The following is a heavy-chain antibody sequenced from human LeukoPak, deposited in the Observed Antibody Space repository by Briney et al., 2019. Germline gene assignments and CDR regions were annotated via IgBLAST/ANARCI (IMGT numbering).Heavy chain of an antibody. CDR3: ARVPVYSANSGDDY. D-gene: IGHD4-23*01. J-gene: IGHJ4*02. Sequence: PSETLSLTCTVSGGSISSYYRSWIRQPPGKGLEWIGYIYYSGSTNYNPSLKSRVTISVDTSKNQFSLKLSSMTAADTAVYYCARVPVYSANSGDDYWGQGTLVTVSS. CDR1: GGSISSYY. CDR2: IYYSGST. V-gene: IGHV4-59*01.